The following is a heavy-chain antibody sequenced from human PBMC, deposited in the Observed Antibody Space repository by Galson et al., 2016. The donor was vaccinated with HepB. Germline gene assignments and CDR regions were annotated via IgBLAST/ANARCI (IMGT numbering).Heavy chain of an antibody. CDR1: GVSFSGYV. Sequence: SLRLSCAASGVSFSGYVMHWVRQAPGKGLEWVAVISYDGSIKKNADSVKGRFTISRDNSKNTLYLQMDSLRPEDSAVYYCARGGVMAKILLYGLDVWGRGTMVTVSS. CDR3: ARGGVMAKILLYGLDV. V-gene: IGHV3-30-3*01. J-gene: IGHJ6*04. CDR2: ISYDGSIK. D-gene: IGHD5-12*01.